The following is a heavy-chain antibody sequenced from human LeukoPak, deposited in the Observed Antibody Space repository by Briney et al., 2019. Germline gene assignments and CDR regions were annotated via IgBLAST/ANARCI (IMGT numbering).Heavy chain of an antibody. V-gene: IGHV6-1*01. CDR1: GDSVSSNSAA. J-gene: IGHJ3*02. CDR3: ARLPHSSVWSYDAFDI. D-gene: IGHD6-19*01. CDR2: TYYRSKWYN. Sequence: SQTLSLTCAISGDSVSSNSAAWNWIRQSPSRGLEWLGRTYYRSKWYNDYAVSVKSRITINPDTSKNQFSLQLNSVTPEDTAVYYCARLPHSSVWSYDAFDIWGQGTMVTVSS.